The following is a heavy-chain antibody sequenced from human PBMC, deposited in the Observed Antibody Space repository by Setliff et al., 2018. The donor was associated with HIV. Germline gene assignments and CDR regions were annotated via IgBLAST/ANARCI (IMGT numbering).Heavy chain of an antibody. CDR1: GYSFANYW. D-gene: IGHD3-3*01. CDR3: ARHFGISYRSPFDP. CDR2: IYPGNSDT. J-gene: IGHJ5*02. V-gene: IGHV5-51*01. Sequence: GESLKISCKGSGYSFANYWIGWVRQMPGEGLEWMGIIYPGNSDTRYRPSFQGQVTVSADKSINTAYLQWSSLKASDTAMYYCARHFGISYRSPFDPWGQGTLVTVSS.